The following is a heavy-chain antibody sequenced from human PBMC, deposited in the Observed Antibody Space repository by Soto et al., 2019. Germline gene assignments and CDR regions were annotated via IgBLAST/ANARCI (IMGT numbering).Heavy chain of an antibody. Sequence: GGSVRLSCAAPGFACGDDYMSWIRQDPWRALRRVSYTSSSRSHTNYAYSVKGRFTISRDNAKNSMYLKMNRLRAEDTAVYYCERYSSSSVDYYYYGTDVWGQGT. D-gene: IGHD6-6*01. CDR3: ERYSSSSVDYYYYGTDV. CDR2: TSSSRSHT. V-gene: IGHV3-11*03. J-gene: IGHJ6*02. CDR1: GFACGDDY.